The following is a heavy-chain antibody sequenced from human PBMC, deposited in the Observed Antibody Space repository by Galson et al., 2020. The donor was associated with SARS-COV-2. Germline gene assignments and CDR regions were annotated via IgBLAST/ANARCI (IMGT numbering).Heavy chain of an antibody. CDR3: ARLGWGDILTGYYTAFDY. Sequence: GESPKISCKDSGYSFTSYWIGWVSKMPGKGLEWMGTLYPADSDTRYSPSFQGQVTISADKSISTAYLQWSSLKASDTAMYYCARLGWGDILTGYYTAFDYWGQGTLVTVSS. V-gene: IGHV5-51*01. CDR1: GYSFTSYW. D-gene: IGHD3-9*01. CDR2: LYPADSDT. J-gene: IGHJ4*02.